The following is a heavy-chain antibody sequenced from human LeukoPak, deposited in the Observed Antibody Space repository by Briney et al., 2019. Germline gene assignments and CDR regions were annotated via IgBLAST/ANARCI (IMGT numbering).Heavy chain of an antibody. CDR1: GGSISSYY. V-gene: IGHV4-59*12. CDR2: IYYSGST. J-gene: IGHJ4*02. Sequence: PSETLSLTCTVSGGSISSYYWSWIRQPPGKGLEWIGYIYYSGSTNYNPSLKSRVTISVDTSKNQFSLKLSSVTAADTAVYYCARGRGRRGPSHVAGTGYYFDYWGQGTLVTVSS. CDR3: ARGRGRRGPSHVAGTGYYFDY. D-gene: IGHD6-19*01.